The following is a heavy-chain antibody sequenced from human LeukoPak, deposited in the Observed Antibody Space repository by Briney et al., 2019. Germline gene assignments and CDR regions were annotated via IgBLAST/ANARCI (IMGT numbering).Heavy chain of an antibody. J-gene: IGHJ6*02. CDR2: INHSGST. Sequence: TPSETLSLTCAVYGGSFSGYYWSWIRHPPGKGLEGIGEINHSGSTNYNPSLKSRVTISVDTSKNQFSLKLSSVTAADTVVYYCAKGGSTNFYYGDVWGQGTTVTVSS. CDR1: GGSFSGYY. D-gene: IGHD2/OR15-2a*01. CDR3: AKGGSTNFYYGDV. V-gene: IGHV4-34*01.